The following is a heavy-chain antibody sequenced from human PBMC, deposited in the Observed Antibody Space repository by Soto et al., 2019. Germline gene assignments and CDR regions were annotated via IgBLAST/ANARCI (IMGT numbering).Heavy chain of an antibody. CDR3: AIGIFGVVTPFENWFDP. D-gene: IGHD3-3*01. J-gene: IGHJ5*02. CDR2: IIPIFGTA. Sequence: SVKVSCKASGGTFSSYAISWVRQAPGQGLEWMGGIIPIFGTANYAQKFQGRVTITADESTSTAYMELSSLRSEDTAVYYCAIGIFGVVTPFENWFDPWGQGTLVTVSS. CDR1: GGTFSSYA. V-gene: IGHV1-69*13.